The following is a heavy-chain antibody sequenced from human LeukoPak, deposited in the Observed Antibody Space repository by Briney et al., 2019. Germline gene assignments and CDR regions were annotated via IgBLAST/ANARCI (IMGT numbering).Heavy chain of an antibody. D-gene: IGHD1-26*01. Sequence: PSETLSLTCTVSGGSISGHYWSWIRQPPGKGLEWIGYIYYSGSTSYNPSLKSRVTISVDTSKNQFPLKLSSVTAADTAVYYCAREGARWEPSFSAFDIWGQGTMVTVSS. CDR2: IYYSGST. CDR1: GGSISGHY. V-gene: IGHV4-59*11. CDR3: AREGARWEPSFSAFDI. J-gene: IGHJ3*02.